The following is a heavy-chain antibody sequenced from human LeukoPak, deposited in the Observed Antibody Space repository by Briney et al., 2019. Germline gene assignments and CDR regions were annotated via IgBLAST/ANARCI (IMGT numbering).Heavy chain of an antibody. Sequence: ASVKVSCKASGYSFTSHYMHWVRQAPGQGLEWMGWISAYNGNTNYAQKLQGRVTMTTDTSTSTAYMELRSLRSDDTAVYYCARDSNRERGADWDFTNYFDYWGQGTLVTVSS. CDR1: GYSFTSHY. CDR3: ARDSNRERGADWDFTNYFDY. V-gene: IGHV1-18*04. D-gene: IGHD3-10*01. CDR2: ISAYNGNT. J-gene: IGHJ4*02.